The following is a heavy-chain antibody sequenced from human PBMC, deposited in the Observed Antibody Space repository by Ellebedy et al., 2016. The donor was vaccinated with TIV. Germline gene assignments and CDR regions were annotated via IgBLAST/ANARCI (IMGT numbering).Heavy chain of an antibody. CDR1: GYTFTSYA. D-gene: IGHD3-22*01. Sequence: AASVKVSCKASGYTFTSYAMHWVRQAPGQRLEWMGWISAYNGNTNYAQKLQGRVTMTTDTSTSTAYMELRSLRSDDTAVYYCARGGQPRYYDSSGAPEYFQHWGQGTLVTVSS. V-gene: IGHV1-18*01. CDR2: ISAYNGNT. CDR3: ARGGQPRYYDSSGAPEYFQH. J-gene: IGHJ1*01.